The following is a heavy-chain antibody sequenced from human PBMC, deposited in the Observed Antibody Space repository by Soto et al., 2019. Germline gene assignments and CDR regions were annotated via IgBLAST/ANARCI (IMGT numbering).Heavy chain of an antibody. V-gene: IGHV1-18*01. J-gene: IGHJ6*02. Sequence: ASVKVSCKASGYTFTSYGISWVRQAPGQGLEWMGWISAYNGNTNYAQKLQGRVTMTTDTSTSTAYMELRSLRSDDTAVYYCASRRWESVYSSSCLDYGMDVWGQGTTVTVSS. CDR2: ISAYNGNT. D-gene: IGHD6-13*01. CDR1: GYTFTSYG. CDR3: ASRRWESVYSSSCLDYGMDV.